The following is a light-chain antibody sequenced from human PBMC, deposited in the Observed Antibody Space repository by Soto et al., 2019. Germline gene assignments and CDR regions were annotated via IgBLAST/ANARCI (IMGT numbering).Light chain of an antibody. J-gene: IGKJ1*01. CDR3: HHYET. V-gene: IGKV3-20*01. CDR1: QSVSRSY. Sequence: EIVLTQSAGTLSLSPGHRATLSCRASQSVSRSYLGWYQQKPGQAPRLLMYGASIRAAGVPDRFSGSGSGTEFTLTISRLEPEDVTVYYCHHYETFGQGTKVDIK. CDR2: GAS.